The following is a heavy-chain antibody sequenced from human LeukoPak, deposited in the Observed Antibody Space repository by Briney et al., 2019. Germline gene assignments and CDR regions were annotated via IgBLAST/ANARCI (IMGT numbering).Heavy chain of an antibody. CDR2: IYYSGST. J-gene: IGHJ4*02. D-gene: IGHD4-17*01. CDR3: ARWYGDYRGFGFDY. V-gene: IGHV4-31*03. CDR1: GGSISSGGYY. Sequence: SETLSLTCTVSGGSISSGGYYWSWIRQHPGKGLEWIGYIYYSGSTYYSPSLKSRVTISVDTSKNQFSLKLSSVTAADTAVYYCARWYGDYRGFGFDYWGQGTLVTVSS.